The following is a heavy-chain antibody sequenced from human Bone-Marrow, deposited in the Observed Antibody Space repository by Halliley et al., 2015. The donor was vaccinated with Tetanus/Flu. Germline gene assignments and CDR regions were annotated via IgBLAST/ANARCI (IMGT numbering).Heavy chain of an antibody. CDR1: GFAFNNYG. CDR3: AKDYRAYRDTFSGMDV. Sequence: SLRLSCAASGFAFNNYGMYWVRQAPGKGLEWVALISKDDRSQYYLDSVKGRFTISRDNSKNTLYLQMNSLRPEDTAVYYCAKDYRAYRDTFSGMDVWGQGTTVTVS. CDR2: ISKDDRSQ. V-gene: IGHV3-30*18. J-gene: IGHJ6*02. D-gene: IGHD5-18*01.